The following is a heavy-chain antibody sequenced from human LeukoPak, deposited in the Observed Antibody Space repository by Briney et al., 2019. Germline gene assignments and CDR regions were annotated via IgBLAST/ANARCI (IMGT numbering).Heavy chain of an antibody. Sequence: SETLSLTCAVYGGSFSGYYWSWIRQPPGKGLEWIGEINHSGSTNYNPSLKSRVTISVDTSKNQFSLRLSSVTAADTAVYYCTRVYVHNEMDVWGKGTTVTVSS. V-gene: IGHV4-34*01. CDR2: INHSGST. CDR1: GGSFSGYY. CDR3: TRVYVHNEMDV. D-gene: IGHD2/OR15-2a*01. J-gene: IGHJ6*04.